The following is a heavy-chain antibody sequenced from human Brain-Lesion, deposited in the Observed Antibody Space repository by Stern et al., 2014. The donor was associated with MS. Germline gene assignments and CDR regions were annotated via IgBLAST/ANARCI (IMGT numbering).Heavy chain of an antibody. J-gene: IGHJ6*02. Sequence: QVQLVQSGAEVKKPGASVKVSCKTSGYIFTGYYIHWVRQAPGQGLEWMAWTNPNTGGTKYAQKFQDRVTMSRDTSISTAYVEMSSLTSDDTAVYYCARDQRGISIFGVVTDYYYLGMDVWGQGTTVTVSS. CDR2: TNPNTGGT. CDR1: GYIFTGYY. V-gene: IGHV1-2*02. CDR3: ARDQRGISIFGVVTDYYYLGMDV. D-gene: IGHD3-3*01.